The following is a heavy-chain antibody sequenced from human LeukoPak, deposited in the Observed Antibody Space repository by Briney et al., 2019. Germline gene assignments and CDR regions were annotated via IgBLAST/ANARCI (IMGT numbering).Heavy chain of an antibody. J-gene: IGHJ4*02. V-gene: IGHV3-66*01. CDR1: GFTVSSNY. D-gene: IGHD4-17*01. CDR2: IYANGDG. CDR3: ASAYYGDYGGY. Sequence: GESLRLSCAASGFTVSSNYMSWVRQAPGKGLEWVSVIYANGDGYYADSLKGRFTISRDNSKNTVYLQMSSLRAEDTAVYYCASAYYGDYGGYWGQGTLVTVSS.